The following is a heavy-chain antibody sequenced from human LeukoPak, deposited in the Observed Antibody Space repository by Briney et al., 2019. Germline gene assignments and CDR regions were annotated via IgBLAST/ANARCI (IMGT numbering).Heavy chain of an antibody. Sequence: GGSLRLSCAASGFTFSSYGMHWVRQAPGKGLEWVAVIWYDGSNKYYADSVKGRFTISRDNSKNTLYLQMNSLRAEDTAVYYCARRPGLERYYFDYWGQGTLVTVSS. J-gene: IGHJ4*02. V-gene: IGHV3-33*01. CDR1: GFTFSSYG. D-gene: IGHD1-1*01. CDR3: ARRPGLERYYFDY. CDR2: IWYDGSNK.